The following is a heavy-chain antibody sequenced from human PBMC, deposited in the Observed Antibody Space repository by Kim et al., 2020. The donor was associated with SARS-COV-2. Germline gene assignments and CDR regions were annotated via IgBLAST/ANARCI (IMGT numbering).Heavy chain of an antibody. V-gene: IGHV5-10-1*01. D-gene: IGHD6-13*01. CDR3: ARHPYSTFRDLNFDY. Sequence: GESLQISCKGSGYSFTSYWISWVRQMPGKGLEWMGRIDPSDSYTNYSPSFQGHVTISADKSISTAYLQWSSLKASDTAMYYCARHPYSTFRDLNFDYWGQGTLVTVSS. CDR2: IDPSDSYT. J-gene: IGHJ4*02. CDR1: GYSFTSYW.